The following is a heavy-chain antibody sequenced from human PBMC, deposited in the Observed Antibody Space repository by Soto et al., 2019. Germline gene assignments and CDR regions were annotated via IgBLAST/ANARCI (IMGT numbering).Heavy chain of an antibody. Sequence: SETLSLTCTVSGGSISSDIYYWSWIRQHPGKGLEWIGYIYYSGSTYFNPSLKSRVSMSLDTSKNQFSLNLNSVTAADTAVYYCAREGSGIPQSYYYYMDVWGKGTTVTVSS. V-gene: IGHV4-31*03. CDR2: IYYSGST. CDR1: GGSISSDIYY. CDR3: AREGSGIPQSYYYYMDV. J-gene: IGHJ6*03. D-gene: IGHD3-10*01.